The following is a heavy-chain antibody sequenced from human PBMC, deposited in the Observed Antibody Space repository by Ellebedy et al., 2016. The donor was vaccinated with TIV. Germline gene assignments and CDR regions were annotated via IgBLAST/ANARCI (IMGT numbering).Heavy chain of an antibody. CDR1: GFTFSNAW. D-gene: IGHD3-3*01. V-gene: IGHV3-15*07. J-gene: IGHJ1*01. CDR2: IKSKTDGGTT. Sequence: PGGSLRLSCAASGFTFSNAWMNWVRQAPGKGLEWVGRIKSKTDGGTTAYAAHVKGRFTISRDDSKNTLYLQMNSLKTEDTAVYYCTRFLTHGNPGLIPHWGQGTLVTVSS. CDR3: TRFLTHGNPGLIPH.